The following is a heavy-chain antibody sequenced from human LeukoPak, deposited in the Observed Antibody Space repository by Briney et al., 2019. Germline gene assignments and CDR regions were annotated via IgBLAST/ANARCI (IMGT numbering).Heavy chain of an antibody. CDR3: AREGNGLLSKDFDY. V-gene: IGHV1-2*02. CDR2: IGPHSSAT. J-gene: IGHJ4*02. D-gene: IGHD2/OR15-2a*01. CDR1: VFTFTDYY. Sequence: ASMTVSCKSSVFTFTDYYIHWVRQAPGQGLEWMGYIGPHSSATSSPQEFQGRVTMTRDTSMSTAYIEMTRLTSDDTAVYYCAREGNGLLSKDFDYWGQGTLVTVSS.